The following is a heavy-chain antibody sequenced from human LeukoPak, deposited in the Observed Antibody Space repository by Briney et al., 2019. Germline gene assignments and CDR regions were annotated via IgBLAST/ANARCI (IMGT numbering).Heavy chain of an antibody. Sequence: GGSLRLSCAASGFTFSSSWMTWVRQAPGEGLEWVAHIKEDGSDKYYVDSVTGRFTTSRDNTENSLYLHMSSLRAEDTAVYYCATWNSDWEFAYWGQGTLVSVSS. CDR1: GFTFSSSW. CDR3: ATWNSDWEFAY. CDR2: IKEDGSDK. J-gene: IGHJ4*02. V-gene: IGHV3-7*05. D-gene: IGHD1/OR15-1a*01.